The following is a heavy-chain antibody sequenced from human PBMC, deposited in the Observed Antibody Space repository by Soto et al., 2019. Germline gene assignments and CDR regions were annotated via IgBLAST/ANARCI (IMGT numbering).Heavy chain of an antibody. CDR3: ARGAYSDASSYFDY. D-gene: IGHD6-13*01. CDR2: IYYSGTT. Sequence: QVQLQESGPGLVKPSQTLSLTCTVSGDSISSGDHDWSWIRQPPGKGLEWIGYIYYSGTTYSRPSLQSRVTLSVDTSKDQFSLKLNSVTAADTAVYYCARGAYSDASSYFDYWGQGTLGPVSS. V-gene: IGHV4-30-4*01. CDR1: GDSISSGDHD. J-gene: IGHJ4*02.